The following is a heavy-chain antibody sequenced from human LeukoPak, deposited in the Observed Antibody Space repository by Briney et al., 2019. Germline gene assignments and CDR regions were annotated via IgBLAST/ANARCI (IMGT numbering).Heavy chain of an antibody. CDR3: ARGVGVGWIQLWFPYYFDY. CDR2: VNHSGST. V-gene: IGHV4-34*01. D-gene: IGHD5-18*01. J-gene: IGHJ4*02. Sequence: SETLSLTCAVYGGSFSGYYGSWIRQPPGKGLEWIGEVNHSGSTNYNPSLKSRVTISVDTSKNQFSLKLSSVTAADTAVYYCARGVGVGWIQLWFPYYFDYWGQGTLVTVSS. CDR1: GGSFSGYY.